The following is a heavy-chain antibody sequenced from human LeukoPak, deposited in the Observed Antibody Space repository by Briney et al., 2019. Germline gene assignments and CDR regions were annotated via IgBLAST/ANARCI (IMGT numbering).Heavy chain of an antibody. J-gene: IGHJ4*02. V-gene: IGHV4-38-2*01. D-gene: IGHD3-10*01. Sequence: LETLSLTCAVSGYSISSGQYWGWVRQPPGKGLEWIGSIYHSGSTYYNPSLKSRVTISVDTSKNQFSLKLSSVTAADTAVYYCASEGRESTFDYWGPGSLVTVSS. CDR1: GYSISSGQY. CDR2: IYHSGST. CDR3: ASEGRESTFDY.